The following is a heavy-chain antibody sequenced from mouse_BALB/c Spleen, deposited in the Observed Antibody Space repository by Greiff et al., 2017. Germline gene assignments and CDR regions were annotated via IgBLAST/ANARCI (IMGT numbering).Heavy chain of an antibody. CDR3: AREDYGSSYGFAY. D-gene: IGHD1-1*01. V-gene: IGHV2-9*02. CDR2: IWAGGST. CDR1: GFSLTSYG. J-gene: IGHJ3*01. Sequence: VKVVESGPGLVAPSQSLSITCTVSGFSLTSYGVHWVRQPPGKGLEWLGVIWAGGSTNYNSALMSRLSISKDNSKSQVFLKMNSLQTDDTAMYYCAREDYGSSYGFAYWGQGTLVTVSA.